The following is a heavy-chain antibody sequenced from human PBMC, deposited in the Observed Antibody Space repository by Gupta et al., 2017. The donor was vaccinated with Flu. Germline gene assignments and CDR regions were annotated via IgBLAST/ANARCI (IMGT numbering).Heavy chain of an antibody. Sequence: YAMHWVRQAPGKGLEWVSGISWNSGSIGYADSVKGRFTISRDNAKNSLYLQMNSLRAEDTALYYCANGYCSSTSCWGVEDWGQGTLVTVSS. CDR2: ISWNSGSI. V-gene: IGHV3-9*01. D-gene: IGHD2-2*01. CDR1: YA. J-gene: IGHJ4*02. CDR3: ANGYCSSTSCWGVED.